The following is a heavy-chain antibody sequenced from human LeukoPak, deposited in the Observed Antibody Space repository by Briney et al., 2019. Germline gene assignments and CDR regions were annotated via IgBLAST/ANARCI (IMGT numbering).Heavy chain of an antibody. CDR2: IIPILGIA. D-gene: IGHD1-26*01. CDR1: GGTFSSYA. V-gene: IGHV1-69*04. Sequence: SVKVSCKASGGTFSSYASGWVRQAPGQGLEWMGRIIPILGIANYAQKFQGRVTITADKSTSTAYMELSSLRSEDTAVYYCARDPVGSYPTRYYYYGMDVWGQGTTVTVSS. J-gene: IGHJ6*02. CDR3: ARDPVGSYPTRYYYYGMDV.